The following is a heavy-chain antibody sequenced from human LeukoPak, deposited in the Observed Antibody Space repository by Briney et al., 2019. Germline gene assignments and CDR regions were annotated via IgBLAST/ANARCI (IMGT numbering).Heavy chain of an antibody. CDR3: ASASAAAAGRCDD. CDR2: IWYDGSNK. Sequence: GRSLRLSCAASGFTFSSYGMHWVRQAPGKGLEWVAVIWYDGSNKYYADSVKGRFTISRDNSKNTLYLQMNSLRDEDTALYYCASASAAAAGRCDDWGKGTLVTAS. J-gene: IGHJ4*02. CDR1: GFTFSSYG. D-gene: IGHD6-13*01. V-gene: IGHV3-33*01.